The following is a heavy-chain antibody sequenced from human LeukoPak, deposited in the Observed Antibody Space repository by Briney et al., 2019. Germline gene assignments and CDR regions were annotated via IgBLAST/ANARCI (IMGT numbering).Heavy chain of an antibody. CDR3: AKDPTTVVITYFDY. V-gene: IGHV3-30*02. CDR2: IRYDGSNK. J-gene: IGHJ4*02. D-gene: IGHD4-23*01. Sequence: PGGSLRPSCAASGFTFGSYGMHWVRRAPGKGLEWVAFIRYDGSNKYYADSVKGRFTISRDNSKNTLYLQMNSLRAEDTAVYYCAKDPTTVVITYFDYWGQGTLVTVSS. CDR1: GFTFGSYG.